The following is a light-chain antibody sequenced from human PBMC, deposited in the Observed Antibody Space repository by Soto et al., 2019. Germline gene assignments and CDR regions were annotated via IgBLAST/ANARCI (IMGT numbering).Light chain of an antibody. V-gene: IGLV2-14*01. J-gene: IGLJ2*01. CDR1: SSDVAGYKY. Sequence: QSALTQPASVSGSPGQSITISCTGTSSDVAGYKYVSWYQQHPGKAPKVMIYEVSNRPSGVSNRFSGSKSDNTASLTISGLQAEDEAHYYCSSYTSSNTVVFGGGTKVTVL. CDR2: EVS. CDR3: SSYTSSNTVV.